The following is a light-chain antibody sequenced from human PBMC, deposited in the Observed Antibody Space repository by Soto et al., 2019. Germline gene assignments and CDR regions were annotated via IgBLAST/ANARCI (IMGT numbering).Light chain of an antibody. V-gene: IGLV2-14*01. CDR1: SSDVGGYNY. J-gene: IGLJ2*01. CDR3: SSYTSSSPYVV. CDR2: DVS. Sequence: QSALTQPASVSGSPGQSITISCTGTSSDVGGYNYVSWYQQHPGKAPKLMIYDVSNRPSGVSNRFSGSKSGNKASLTISGLQAEDEADYYCSSYTSSSPYVVFGGGTKVTVL.